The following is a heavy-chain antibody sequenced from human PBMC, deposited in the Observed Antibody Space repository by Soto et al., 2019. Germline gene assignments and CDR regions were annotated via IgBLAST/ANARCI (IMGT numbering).Heavy chain of an antibody. CDR3: ARGPSGDKVDY. D-gene: IGHD7-27*01. CDR1: GGSISSAAYC. V-gene: IGHV4-30-4*01. Sequence: TLSLTCTVSGGSISSAAYCWSWIRQSPDKGLEWIGHIYDGGTTYSSPSLKGRVTISADTSETQFSLKLNSVSAADTAVYYCARGPSGDKVDYWGQGIQVTV. CDR2: IYDGGTT. J-gene: IGHJ4*02.